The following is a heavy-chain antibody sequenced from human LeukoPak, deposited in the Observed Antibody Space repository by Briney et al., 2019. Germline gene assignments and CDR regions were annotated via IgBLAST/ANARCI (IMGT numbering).Heavy chain of an antibody. D-gene: IGHD5-18*01. CDR3: AKTPTYSYGYLDY. Sequence: GGSLRLSCAASGFTFSSYAMSWVRQAPGKGLEWVSAISGSGGSTYYADSVKGRFTISRDNSENTLYLQMNSLRAEDTAVYYCAKTPTYSYGYLDYWGQGTLVTVSS. J-gene: IGHJ4*02. V-gene: IGHV3-23*01. CDR1: GFTFSSYA. CDR2: ISGSGGST.